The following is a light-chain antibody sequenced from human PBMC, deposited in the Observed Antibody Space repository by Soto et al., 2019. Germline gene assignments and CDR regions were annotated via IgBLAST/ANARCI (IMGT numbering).Light chain of an antibody. Sequence: EIGLTHTPGTLSLAAGERSSRCSRDSQSVSSTVLVWYQQKPGQAPRLIIYGASVRATGIPDRFSGSGSGTDFTLTISRLEPEDFAVYSCQQYGRSPLTFGQGTRLEIK. V-gene: IGKV3-20*01. CDR2: GAS. CDR1: QSVSSTV. J-gene: IGKJ5*01. CDR3: QQYGRSPLT.